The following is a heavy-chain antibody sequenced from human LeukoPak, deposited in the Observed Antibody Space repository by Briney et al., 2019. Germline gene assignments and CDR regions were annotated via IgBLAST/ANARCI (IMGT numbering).Heavy chain of an antibody. V-gene: IGHV1-69*04. D-gene: IGHD3-3*01. CDR3: ARDVYSYDFWSGYYTGEDY. CDR2: IIPILGIA. J-gene: IGHJ4*02. CDR1: GGTFSSYA. Sequence: VASVKVSCKASGGTFSSYAISWVRQAPGQGLEWMGRIIPILGIANYAQKFLGRVTITADKSTSTAYMELSSLRSEDTAVYYCARDVYSYDFWSGYYTGEDYWGQGTLVTVSS.